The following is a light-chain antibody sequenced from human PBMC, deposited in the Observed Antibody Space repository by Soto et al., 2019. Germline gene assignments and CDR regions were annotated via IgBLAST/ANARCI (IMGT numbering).Light chain of an antibody. CDR1: SSDFGAYKY. CDR3: MSYTTSSTPYV. CDR2: EVS. Sequence: QSALTQPASVSGSPGQSITISCTGTSSDFGAYKYVSWYQQYPGKAPKVMIYEVSNRASGVSNRFSGSKSGYTASLTISGLQAEDEADYYCMSYTTSSTPYVFGTGTKVTVL. V-gene: IGLV2-14*01. J-gene: IGLJ1*01.